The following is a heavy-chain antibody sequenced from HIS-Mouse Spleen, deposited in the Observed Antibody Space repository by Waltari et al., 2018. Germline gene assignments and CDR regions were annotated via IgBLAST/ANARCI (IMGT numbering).Heavy chain of an antibody. CDR3: AREIPYSSSWYDWYFDL. CDR2: IYYSGST. J-gene: IGHJ2*01. CDR1: GGSISSSSYY. Sequence: QLQLQESGPGLVKPSETLSLTCTVSGGSISSSSYYWGWIRQPPGKGMEWIEIIYYSGSTYDTPSLKRRVTISVDTSKSQFSLKLSSVTAADTAVYYCAREIPYSSSWYDWYFDLWGRGTLVTVSS. D-gene: IGHD6-13*01. V-gene: IGHV4-39*07.